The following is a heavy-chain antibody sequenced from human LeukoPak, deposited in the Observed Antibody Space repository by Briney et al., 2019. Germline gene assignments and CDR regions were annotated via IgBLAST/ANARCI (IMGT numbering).Heavy chain of an antibody. CDR3: ARAKRDGYNSHFDY. D-gene: IGHD5-24*01. CDR2: IIPIFGTA. CDR1: GGTFSSYA. J-gene: IGHJ4*02. Sequence: SVKDSCKASGGTFSSYAISWVRQAPGQGLEWMGGIIPIFGTANYAQKFQGRVTITADESTSTAYMELSSLRSEDTAVYYCARAKRDGYNSHFDYWGQGTLVTVSS. V-gene: IGHV1-69*13.